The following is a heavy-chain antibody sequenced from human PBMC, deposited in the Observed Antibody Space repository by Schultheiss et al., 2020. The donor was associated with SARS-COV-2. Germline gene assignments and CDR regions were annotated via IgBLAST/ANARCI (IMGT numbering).Heavy chain of an antibody. Sequence: SETLSLTCTVSGGSISSSSYYWGWIRQPPGKGLEWIGSIYYSGSTNYNPSLKSRVTISVDKSKNQFSLKLSSVTAADTAVYYCARGITMVQGVIIHAFDIWGQGTMVTVSS. D-gene: IGHD3-10*01. CDR3: ARGITMVQGVIIHAFDI. V-gene: IGHV4-39*07. CDR1: GGSISSSSYY. J-gene: IGHJ3*02. CDR2: IYYSGST.